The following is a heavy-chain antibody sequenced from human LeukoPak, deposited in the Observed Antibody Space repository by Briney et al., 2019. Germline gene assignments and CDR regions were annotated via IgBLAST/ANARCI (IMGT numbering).Heavy chain of an antibody. D-gene: IGHD6-25*01. Sequence: ASVKVSCKASGYTFTGYYMHWVRQAPGQGLEWMGWINPNSGGTNYAQKFQGRVTMTRDTSISTAYMELSRLRSDDTAVYYCAREPGIAAAGPTAYFDYWGQGTLVTVSS. CDR3: AREPGIAAAGPTAYFDY. CDR2: INPNSGGT. V-gene: IGHV1-2*02. J-gene: IGHJ4*02. CDR1: GYTFTGYY.